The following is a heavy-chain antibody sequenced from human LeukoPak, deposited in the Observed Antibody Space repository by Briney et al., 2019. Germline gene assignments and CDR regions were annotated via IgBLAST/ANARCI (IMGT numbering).Heavy chain of an antibody. CDR2: ICPGDSDT. CDR3: ARHGGIAAAGTFGFDP. CDR1: GYSFTSYW. D-gene: IGHD6-13*01. V-gene: IGHV5-51*01. J-gene: IGHJ5*02. Sequence: GESLEISCKGSGYSFTSYWIGWVRQMPGKGLEWMGIICPGDSDTRYSPSFQGQVTISADKSISTAYLQWSSLKASDTAMYYCARHGGIAAAGTFGFDPWGQGTLVTVSS.